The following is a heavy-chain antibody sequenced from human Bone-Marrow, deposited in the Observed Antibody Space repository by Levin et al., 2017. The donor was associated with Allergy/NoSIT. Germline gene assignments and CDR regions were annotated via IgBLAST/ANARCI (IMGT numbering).Heavy chain of an antibody. CDR2: ISNDGSNK. Sequence: GESLKISCAASGFIFSSDGMHWVRQAPGKGLEWVALISNDGSNKFYADPVKGRFTISRDNTKNTLYLQMDNLRPNDTAVYYCAKERFLLDYWGQGTLVTVSS. CDR1: GFIFSSDG. V-gene: IGHV3-30*18. D-gene: IGHD3-16*01. J-gene: IGHJ4*02. CDR3: AKERFLLDY.